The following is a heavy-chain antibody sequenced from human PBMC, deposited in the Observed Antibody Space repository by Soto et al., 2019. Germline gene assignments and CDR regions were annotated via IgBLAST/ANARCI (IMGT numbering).Heavy chain of an antibody. D-gene: IGHD2-2*01. CDR3: ARDHIVVVPAAHYYYYGMDV. J-gene: IGHJ6*02. Sequence: GGSLRLSCAASGFTFSSYGMHWVRQAPGKGLEWVAVIWYDGSNKYYADSVKGRFTISRDNSKNTLYLQMNSLRAEDTAVYYCARDHIVVVPAAHYYYYGMDVWGQGTTVTVSS. CDR1: GFTFSSYG. CDR2: IWYDGSNK. V-gene: IGHV3-33*01.